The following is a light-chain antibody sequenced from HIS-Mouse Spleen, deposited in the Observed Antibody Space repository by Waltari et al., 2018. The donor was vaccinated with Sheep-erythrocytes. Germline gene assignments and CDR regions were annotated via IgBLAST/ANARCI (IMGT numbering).Light chain of an antibody. Sequence: QSALTQPRSVSGSPGQSVPISCTGTSSDVGGSNSVSWYQQHPGKAHKLMIYDVSKRPSGVPDRFSGSKSGNTASLTISGLQAEDEADYYCCSYAGSYTYVFGTGTKVTVL. CDR3: CSYAGSYTYV. J-gene: IGLJ1*01. CDR2: DVS. CDR1: SSDVGGSNS. V-gene: IGLV2-11*01.